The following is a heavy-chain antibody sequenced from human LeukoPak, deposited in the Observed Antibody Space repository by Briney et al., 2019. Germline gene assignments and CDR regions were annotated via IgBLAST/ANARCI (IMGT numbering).Heavy chain of an antibody. CDR1: GGTFSSYA. V-gene: IGHV1-69*05. J-gene: IGHJ1*01. D-gene: IGHD2-15*01. Sequence: SVKVSCKASGGTFSSYAISWVRQAPGQGLEWMGGIIPIFGTANYAQKFQGRVTITTDESTSTAYMELSSLRSEDTAVYYCARVACSGGSCYLEYFQHRGQGTLVTVSS. CDR3: ARVACSGGSCYLEYFQH. CDR2: IIPIFGTA.